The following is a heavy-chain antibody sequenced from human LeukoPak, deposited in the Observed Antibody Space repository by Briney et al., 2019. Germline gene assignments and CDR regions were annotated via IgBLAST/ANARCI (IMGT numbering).Heavy chain of an antibody. Sequence: SVKVSSKASGGTFSSYAISWVRQAPGQRLEWMGRIIPIFGIANYAQKFQGRVTITADKSTSTAYMELSSLRSEDTAVYYCASSKSGDSYGYRVRYFDLWGRGTLVTVSS. CDR2: IIPIFGIA. J-gene: IGHJ2*01. D-gene: IGHD5-18*01. V-gene: IGHV1-69*04. CDR3: ASSKSGDSYGYRVRYFDL. CDR1: GGTFSSYA.